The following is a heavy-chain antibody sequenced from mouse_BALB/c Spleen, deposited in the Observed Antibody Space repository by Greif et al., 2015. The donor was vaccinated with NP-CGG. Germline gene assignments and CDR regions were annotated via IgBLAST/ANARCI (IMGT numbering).Heavy chain of an antibody. CDR1: GDTFTSYW. J-gene: IGHJ4*01. Sequence: KPGASVKLSCKASGDTFTSYWITPVKQRPGKGLEWIGRIYPGDGDTNYNGKFKGKATLTADKSSSTAYTQLCSLTSEDSAVYFCARSGDWIYAMDYWGQGTTVTVSS. D-gene: IGHD3-1*01. V-gene: IGHV1-82*01. CDR2: IYPGDGDT. CDR3: ARSGDWIYAMDY.